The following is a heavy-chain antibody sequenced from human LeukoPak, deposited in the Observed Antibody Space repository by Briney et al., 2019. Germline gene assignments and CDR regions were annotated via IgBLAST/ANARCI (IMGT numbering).Heavy chain of an antibody. CDR1: GYNFNTYW. Sequence: GESLKISCKGSGYNFNTYWVAWVRQLPGKGLEWMGIIRPMNSDVRYSPSFQGQVTISADWSINTAHLQWSSLTASDTAMYYCASRPFETTVVPWDFYWGQGTLVTVSS. J-gene: IGHJ4*02. CDR3: ASRPFETTVVPWDFY. V-gene: IGHV5-51*01. D-gene: IGHD4-23*01. CDR2: IRPMNSDV.